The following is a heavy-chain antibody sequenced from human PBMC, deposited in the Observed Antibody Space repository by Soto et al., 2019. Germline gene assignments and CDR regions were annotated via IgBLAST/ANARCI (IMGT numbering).Heavy chain of an antibody. J-gene: IGHJ4*02. V-gene: IGHV4-39*01. D-gene: IGHD3-22*01. CDR2: IYYSGNT. Sequence: SETLSLTCTVSGDSISSNNYYWGWIRQPPGKGLEWIGSIYYSGNTYYNPSLKSRVTISVDTSKNQFSLNLSSATAADTAVYSCARHWSHDSRGWAHVYWDYWGQGTLVTVS. CDR1: GDSISSNNYY. CDR3: ARHWSHDSRGWAHVYWDY.